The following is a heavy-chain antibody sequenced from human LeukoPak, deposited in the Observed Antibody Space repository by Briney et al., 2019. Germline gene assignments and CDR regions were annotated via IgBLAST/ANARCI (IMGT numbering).Heavy chain of an antibody. V-gene: IGHV4-39*01. J-gene: IGHJ4*02. D-gene: IGHD3-9*01. Sequence: SETLSLTCTVSGGSIRSSYYYWGWIRQPPGKGLEWIGSIYYSGSTYYNPSLKSRVTISVDTSKNQFSLKLSSVTAADTAVYYCARVIYYDILTGSYNVYDYWGQGTLVTVSS. CDR3: ARVIYYDILTGSYNVYDY. CDR2: IYYSGST. CDR1: GGSIRSSYYY.